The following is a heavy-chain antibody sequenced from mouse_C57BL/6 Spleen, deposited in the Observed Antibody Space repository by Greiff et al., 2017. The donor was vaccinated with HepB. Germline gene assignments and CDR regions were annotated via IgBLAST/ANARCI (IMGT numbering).Heavy chain of an antibody. Sequence: EVKLVESGGGLVKPGGSLKLSCAASGFTFSSYAMSWVRQTPEKRLEWVATISDGGSYTYYPDNVKGRFTISRDNAKNNLYLQMSHLKSEDTAMYYCARVPDYYGSSYFDYWGQGTTLTVSS. CDR3: ARVPDYYGSSYFDY. CDR2: ISDGGSYT. D-gene: IGHD1-1*01. CDR1: GFTFSSYA. J-gene: IGHJ2*01. V-gene: IGHV5-4*03.